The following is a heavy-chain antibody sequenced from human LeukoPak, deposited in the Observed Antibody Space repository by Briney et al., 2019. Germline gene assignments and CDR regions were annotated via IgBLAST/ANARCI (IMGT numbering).Heavy chain of an antibody. J-gene: IGHJ3*02. V-gene: IGHV4-34*01. CDR1: GGSFSGYY. D-gene: IGHD6-19*01. CDR2: INHSGST. Sequence: SETLSLTCAVYGGSFSGYYWSWIRQPPGKELEWIGEINHSGSTNYNPSLKSRVTISVDTSKNQFSLKLSSVTAADTAVYYCARLYSSGWYNDAFDIWGQGTMVTVSS. CDR3: ARLYSSGWYNDAFDI.